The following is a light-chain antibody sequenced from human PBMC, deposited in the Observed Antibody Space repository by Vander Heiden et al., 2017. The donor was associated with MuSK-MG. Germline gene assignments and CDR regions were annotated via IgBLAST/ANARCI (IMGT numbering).Light chain of an antibody. Sequence: EIVMTQSPATLSVSPGERATLSCRASQSVSSNLAWYQQKPCQAPRLLIYGASTRATGIPARFSGSGSGTEFTLTIRSLQSEDFAVYYCQLYNNWLGLTFGGGTKVXIK. CDR1: QSVSSN. V-gene: IGKV3-15*01. CDR2: GAS. CDR3: QLYNNWLGLT. J-gene: IGKJ4*01.